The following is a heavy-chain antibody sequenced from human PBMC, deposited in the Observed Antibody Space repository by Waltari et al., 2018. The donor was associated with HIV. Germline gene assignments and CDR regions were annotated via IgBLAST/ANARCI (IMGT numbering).Heavy chain of an antibody. V-gene: IGHV4-38-2*02. CDR3: ARDALNLVGATHTYGMDV. CDR1: GYSISSGYY. Sequence: QVQLQESGPGLVKPSETLSLTCTVSGYSISSGYYWGWIRQPPGKGLEWIGSIYHSGSTYYNPSLKSRVTISVDTSKNQFSLKLSSVTAADTAVYYCARDALNLVGATHTYGMDVWGQGTTVTVSS. CDR2: IYHSGST. J-gene: IGHJ6*02. D-gene: IGHD1-26*01.